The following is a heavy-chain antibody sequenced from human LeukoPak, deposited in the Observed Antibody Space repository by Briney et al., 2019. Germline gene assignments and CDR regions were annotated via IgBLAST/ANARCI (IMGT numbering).Heavy chain of an antibody. CDR2: IKQDGSEK. J-gene: IGHJ5*02. Sequence: GSLRLSCAASGFTFSNFWMSWVRLAPGKGLEWVANIKQDGSEKHYVDSVKGRFTISRDNAKNSLYLQMNSLRAEDTAVYYCARGYCTNGVCGWFDPWGQGTLVTVSS. CDR1: GFTFSNFW. D-gene: IGHD2-8*01. V-gene: IGHV3-7*03. CDR3: ARGYCTNGVCGWFDP.